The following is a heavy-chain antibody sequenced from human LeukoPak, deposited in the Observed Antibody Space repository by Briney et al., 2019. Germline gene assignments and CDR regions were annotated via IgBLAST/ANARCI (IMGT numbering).Heavy chain of an antibody. V-gene: IGHV1-69*05. Sequence: GASVKVSCKASGGTFSSYAISWVRQAPGQVLEWMGGIIPIFGTANYAQKFQGRVTITTDESTSTAYMELSSLRSEDTAVYYCARAVPYYDFWSGYLYWGQGTLVTVSS. CDR2: IIPIFGTA. D-gene: IGHD3-3*01. CDR3: ARAVPYYDFWSGYLY. CDR1: GGTFSSYA. J-gene: IGHJ4*02.